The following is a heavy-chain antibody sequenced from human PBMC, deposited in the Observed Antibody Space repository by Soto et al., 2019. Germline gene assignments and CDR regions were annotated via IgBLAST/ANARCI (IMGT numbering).Heavy chain of an antibody. Sequence: EVQLLESGGGLVQPGGSLRLSCAASGFTFSSYAMSWVRQAPGKGLEWVSAISGSGGSTYYADSVKGRFTISRDNSKNTLYLQMSSLRAEDTAVYYCAKGMIVVVITTPFDYWGQGTLVTVSS. V-gene: IGHV3-23*01. CDR2: ISGSGGST. CDR3: AKGMIVVVITTPFDY. D-gene: IGHD3-22*01. CDR1: GFTFSSYA. J-gene: IGHJ4*02.